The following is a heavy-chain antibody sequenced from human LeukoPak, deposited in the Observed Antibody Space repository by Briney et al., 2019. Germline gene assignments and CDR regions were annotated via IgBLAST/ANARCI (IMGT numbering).Heavy chain of an antibody. Sequence: SQTLSLTCAISGDSVSGNSAAWNWIRQSPSRGLEWLGRTYYRSKWFSRYAVSVKSRITINADTSKNQFSLQLNSVTPDDTAVYYCARGPGYFQHWGQGTLVTVSS. V-gene: IGHV6-1*01. J-gene: IGHJ1*01. CDR3: ARGPGYFQH. CDR2: TYYRSKWFS. CDR1: GDSVSGNSAA.